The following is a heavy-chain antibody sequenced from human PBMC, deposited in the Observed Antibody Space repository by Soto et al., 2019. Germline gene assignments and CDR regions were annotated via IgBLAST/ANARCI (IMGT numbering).Heavy chain of an antibody. CDR2: IYHSGST. CDR1: GGSISSSNW. Sequence: PSETLSLTCAVSGGSISSSNWWSWVRQPPGKGLEWIGEIYHSGSTNYNPSLKSRVTILVDKSKNQFSLKLSSVTAADTVVYYCARDKITGLFDYWGQGTLVTVSS. J-gene: IGHJ4*02. D-gene: IGHD2-8*02. V-gene: IGHV4-4*02. CDR3: ARDKITGLFDY.